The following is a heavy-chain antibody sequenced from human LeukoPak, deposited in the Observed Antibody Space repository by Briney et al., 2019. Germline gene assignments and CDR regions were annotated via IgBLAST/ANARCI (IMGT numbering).Heavy chain of an antibody. CDR2: IYYTGIT. D-gene: IGHD2-15*01. CDR3: ARQEVAAVSHWFDP. J-gene: IGHJ5*02. V-gene: IGHV4-59*08. CDR1: GGSISSYY. Sequence: SETLSLTCTVSGGSISSYYWSWIRQTPGKGLEWIGYIYYTGITKYNPSLKSRVTVSVDTSKNQFSLELSSVTAADTAVYYCARQEVAAVSHWFDPWGQGTLVTLSS.